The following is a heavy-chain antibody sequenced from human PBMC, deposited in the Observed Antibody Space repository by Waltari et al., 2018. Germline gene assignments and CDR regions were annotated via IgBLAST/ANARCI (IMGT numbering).Heavy chain of an antibody. D-gene: IGHD6-13*01. CDR2: IYSGGST. Sequence: EVQLVVSGGGLIQPGGSLRLSCAASGYTVSTHYMSWVRQAPGKGLEWVSVIYSGGSTYYADSVKGRFTISRDNSKNTLYLQMNSLRAEDTAVYYCARGGYSSSWGDLDVWGQGTTVTVSS. CDR3: ARGGYSSSWGDLDV. J-gene: IGHJ6*02. V-gene: IGHV3-53*01. CDR1: GYTVSTHY.